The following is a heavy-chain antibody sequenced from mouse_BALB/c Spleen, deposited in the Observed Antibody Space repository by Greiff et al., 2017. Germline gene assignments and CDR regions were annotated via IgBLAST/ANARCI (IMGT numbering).Heavy chain of an antibody. CDR1: GYSITSGYY. CDR3: ARDPGTRYFDV. Sequence: EVKLEESGPGLVKPSQSLSLTCSVTGYSITSGYYWNWIRQFPGNKLEWMGYISYDGSNNYNPSLKNRISITRDTSKNQFFLKLNSVTTEDTATYYCARDPGTRYFDVWGAGTTVTVSS. CDR2: ISYDGSN. D-gene: IGHD3-3*01. V-gene: IGHV3-6*02. J-gene: IGHJ1*01.